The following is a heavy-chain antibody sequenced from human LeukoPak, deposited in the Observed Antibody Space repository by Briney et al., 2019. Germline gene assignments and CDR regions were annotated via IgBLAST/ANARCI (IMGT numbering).Heavy chain of an antibody. V-gene: IGHV3-74*01. J-gene: IGHJ4*02. Sequence: GGSLRLSCAASGFTFRSHWLHWVRQGPGKGMVWVSRINSDGRTTTYADSVKGRLTISRDNSKNTLYLQMNSLRAEDTAVYYCARDPMATTELRDWGQGTLVTVSS. CDR3: ARDPMATTELRD. D-gene: IGHD1-7*01. CDR1: GFTFRSHW. CDR2: INSDGRTT.